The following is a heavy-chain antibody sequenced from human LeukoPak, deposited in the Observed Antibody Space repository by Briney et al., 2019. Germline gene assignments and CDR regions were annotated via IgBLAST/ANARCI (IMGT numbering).Heavy chain of an antibody. Sequence: PGGSLRLSCAASGFTFSSYAMSWVRQAPGQGLERVPAISGSGGSTYYAYSGKGRFTISRDNSKNTLFLQMNRLRAEDTAVYYCAKTYSGSGSYYKGFDYWGQGTLVKVSS. CDR3: AKTYSGSGSYYKGFDY. J-gene: IGHJ4*02. V-gene: IGHV3-23*01. D-gene: IGHD3-10*01. CDR1: GFTFSSYA. CDR2: ISGSGGST.